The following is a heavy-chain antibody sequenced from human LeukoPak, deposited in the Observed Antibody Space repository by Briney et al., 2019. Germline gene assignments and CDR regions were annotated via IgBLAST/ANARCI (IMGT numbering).Heavy chain of an antibody. CDR1: GFTFSSYA. D-gene: IGHD3-9*01. Sequence: GGSLRLSCAASGFTFSSYAMHWVRQAPGKGLEWVAVISYDGSNKYYADSVKGRFTISRDNSKNTLYLQMNSLRAEDTAVYYCARRGRALRYFDWLSTPFDPWGQGTLVTVSS. CDR2: ISYDGSNK. CDR3: ARRGRALRYFDWLSTPFDP. V-gene: IGHV3-30*04. J-gene: IGHJ5*02.